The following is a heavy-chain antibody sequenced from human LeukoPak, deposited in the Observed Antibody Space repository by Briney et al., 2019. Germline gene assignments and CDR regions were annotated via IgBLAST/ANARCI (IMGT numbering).Heavy chain of an antibody. CDR1: GFTFSRYE. Sequence: PGGSLRLSCAAFGFTFSRYEMNWVRQAPGKGLEWVSYIGNSGSTKYADSVRGRFTISRDNTKSSVYLQMNSLRVEDTAVYYCASLWKLPGGNWGQGTLVTVSS. D-gene: IGHD5-24*01. CDR2: IGNSGST. CDR3: ASLWKLPGGN. V-gene: IGHV3-48*03. J-gene: IGHJ1*01.